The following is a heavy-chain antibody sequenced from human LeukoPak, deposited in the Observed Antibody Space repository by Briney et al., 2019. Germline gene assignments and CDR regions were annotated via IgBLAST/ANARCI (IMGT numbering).Heavy chain of an antibody. D-gene: IGHD1-1*01. CDR1: GYSFTSYW. V-gene: IGHV5-51*01. J-gene: IGHJ4*02. Sequence: GESLQISCQGSGYSFTSYWIGWVRQMPGKGLEWMGIIYPGDSDTRYSPSFQGQVTISADKSISTAYLQWSSLKTSDTAMYYCARKRIELRFDYWGQGTLVTVSS. CDR2: IYPGDSDT. CDR3: ARKRIELRFDY.